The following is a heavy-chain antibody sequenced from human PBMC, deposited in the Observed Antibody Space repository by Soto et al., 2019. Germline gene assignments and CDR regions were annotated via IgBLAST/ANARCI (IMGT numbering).Heavy chain of an antibody. CDR2: ISGRGGCT. V-gene: IGHV3-23*01. Sequence: DVQLLESGGGFVQHGGSLRLTCAAFHFPFSTYAFTWVRQAPAKGLVWVSLISGRGGCTYYADSVKGRFTILIDNSKDTPYLQRASLRSDETAENACPRDPGGQWLVLAYDMDVTGQGTTTTVSS. CDR3: PRDPGGQWLVLAYDMDV. J-gene: IGHJ6*02. D-gene: IGHD6-19*01. CDR1: HFPFSTYA.